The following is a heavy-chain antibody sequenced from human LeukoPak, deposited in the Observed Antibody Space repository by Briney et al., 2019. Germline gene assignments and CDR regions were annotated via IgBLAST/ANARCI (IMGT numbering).Heavy chain of an antibody. CDR1: GFTFSSYS. CDR3: ARGGASCGGDCLDY. J-gene: IGHJ4*02. V-gene: IGHV3-48*01. Sequence: GGSLRLSCAAPGFTFSSYSMNWVRQAPGKGLEWVSYISSSSSSKKYADSVKGRFTISRDNAKNSLYLQMNSLRAEDTAVYYCARGGASCGGDCLDYWGQGTLVTVSS. D-gene: IGHD2-21*02. CDR2: ISSSSSSK.